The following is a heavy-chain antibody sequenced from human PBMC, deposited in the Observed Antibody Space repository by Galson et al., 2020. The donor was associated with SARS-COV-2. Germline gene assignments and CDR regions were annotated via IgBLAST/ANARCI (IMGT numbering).Heavy chain of an antibody. Sequence: SGPTLVKPTQTLTLTCTFSGFSLSTTGVGVGWIRQPPGKSLEWLALTHWHDTKRYSPSLKSRLTITKDTPKNQVVLTMTNLAPVYTATYYCAHNQGSPYFTRSWYVASWGQGTRVTVSS. CDR2: THWHDTK. D-gene: IGHD6-13*01. V-gene: IGHV2-5*01. CDR3: AHNQGSPYFTRSWYVAS. CDR1: GFSLSTTGVG. J-gene: IGHJ5*01.